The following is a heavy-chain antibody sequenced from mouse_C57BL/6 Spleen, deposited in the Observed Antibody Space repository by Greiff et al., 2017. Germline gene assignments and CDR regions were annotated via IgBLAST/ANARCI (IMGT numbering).Heavy chain of an antibody. J-gene: IGHJ3*01. CDR1: GFTFSDYG. CDR3: ARAYDDPPWFAY. Sequence: EVQLVESGGGLVKPGGSLKLSCAASGFTFSDYGMHWVRQAPEKGLEWVAYISSGSSTIYYADTVKGRFTISRDNAKNTLFLQMTSLRSEDTAMYYCARAYDDPPWFAYWGQGTLVTVSA. V-gene: IGHV5-17*01. CDR2: ISSGSSTI. D-gene: IGHD2-10*01.